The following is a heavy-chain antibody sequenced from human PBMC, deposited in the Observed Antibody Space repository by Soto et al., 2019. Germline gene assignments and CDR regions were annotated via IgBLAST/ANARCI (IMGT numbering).Heavy chain of an antibody. CDR1: GGSFSGYY. CDR2: INHSGST. V-gene: IGHV4-34*01. D-gene: IGHD2-2*02. J-gene: IGHJ4*02. CDR3: TRNCSSTSCYISGFDY. Sequence: PSETLSLTCAVYGGSFSGYYWSRIRQPPGKGLEWIGEINHSGSTKYNPSLKSRVTISVDTSKNQFSLKLSSVTAADTAVYYCTRNCSSTSCYISGFDYWGQGTLVTVSS.